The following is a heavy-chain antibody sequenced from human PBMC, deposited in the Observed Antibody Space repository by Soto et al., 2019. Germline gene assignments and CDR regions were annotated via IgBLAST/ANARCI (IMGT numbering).Heavy chain of an antibody. V-gene: IGHV1-18*01. CDR2: ISPYTDDP. Sequence: SVKVSCTASGNTFTNFGVTWVRQAPGQGLEWMGWISPYTDDPSYAQKFQGRVTMTIDTSTSTAYLDLRRLTSDDTAVYSCARVIPGPEALLHPWGEGTLVTVSS. D-gene: IGHD2-2*01. J-gene: IGHJ5*02. CDR3: ARVIPGPEALLHP. CDR1: GNTFTNFG.